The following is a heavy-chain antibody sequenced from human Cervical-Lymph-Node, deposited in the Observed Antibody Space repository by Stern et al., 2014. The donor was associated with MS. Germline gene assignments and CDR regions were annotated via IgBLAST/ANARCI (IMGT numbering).Heavy chain of an antibody. CDR1: AYTFTSHG. D-gene: IGHD3-10*01. CDR3: ARDHPFGELFGMDV. CDR2: ISAYNGNT. J-gene: IGHJ6*02. Sequence: QVQLLQPGAEVKKPGASVKVSCKASAYTFTSHGISWVRQAPGQGLEWMGWISAYNGNTNYAQKLQGRVTMTTDTSTSTAYMELRSLRSDDTAVYYCARDHPFGELFGMDVWGQGTTVTVSS. V-gene: IGHV1-18*01.